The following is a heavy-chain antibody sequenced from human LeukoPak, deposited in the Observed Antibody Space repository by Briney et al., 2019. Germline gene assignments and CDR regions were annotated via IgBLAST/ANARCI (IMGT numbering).Heavy chain of an antibody. V-gene: IGHV4-38-2*02. D-gene: IGHD3-22*01. CDR1: GYSISSGYY. J-gene: IGHJ4*02. Sequence: SETLSLTCAVSGYSISSGYYWAWIRPPPGKGLEWIGSLYHSGSTYYNPSLKSRVTISVDTSRNQFSLKLSSVTAADTAVYYCARDNERDSSGYSGYWGQGTLVTVSS. CDR3: ARDNERDSSGYSGY. CDR2: LYHSGST.